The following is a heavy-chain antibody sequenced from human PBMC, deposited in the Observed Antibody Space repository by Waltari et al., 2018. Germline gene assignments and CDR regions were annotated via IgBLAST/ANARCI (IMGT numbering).Heavy chain of an antibody. D-gene: IGHD4-4*01. V-gene: IGHV3-23*01. CDR3: VREVGYTNSAT. J-gene: IGHJ4*02. CDR1: GLNGNDNT. Sequence: LESGGASVQPGGSLRLSWAACGLNGNDNTMSWVRQPPGKGLEWVSSLSNGNDVSYQSDSVKGRFTTSRDIAGNSIYLQMSGLRSEDTAIYYCVREVGYTNSATWGQGTLVNVSP. CDR2: LSNGNDVS.